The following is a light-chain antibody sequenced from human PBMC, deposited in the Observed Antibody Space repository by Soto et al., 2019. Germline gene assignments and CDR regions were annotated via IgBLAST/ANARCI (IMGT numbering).Light chain of an antibody. Sequence: QSALTQPASVSGSPGQSITISCTGTISDVGGYNYVSWYQHHPGKAPNLMIYEVFNRPSGVSNRFSGSRSGNTASLTISGPQAEEGGDYYCPSYAGPAPTVVFGGGTKLT. CDR2: EVF. CDR1: ISDVGGYNY. V-gene: IGLV2-14*01. J-gene: IGLJ2*01. CDR3: PSYAGPAPTVV.